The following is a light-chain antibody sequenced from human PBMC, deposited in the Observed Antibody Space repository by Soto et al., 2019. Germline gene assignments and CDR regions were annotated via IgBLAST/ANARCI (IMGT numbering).Light chain of an antibody. CDR1: QSISHY. J-gene: IGKJ4*01. CDR2: AAS. V-gene: IGKV1-39*01. CDR3: QQSYSAPLP. Sequence: DIQVTQSPSSLSASVGDRVTITCRASQSISHYLHWYQQKSGTAPKLLIYAASRLQSGVPSRFSGSGSGTDFTLTISSLQPEDFATYYCQQSYSAPLPFGGGTSVEIK.